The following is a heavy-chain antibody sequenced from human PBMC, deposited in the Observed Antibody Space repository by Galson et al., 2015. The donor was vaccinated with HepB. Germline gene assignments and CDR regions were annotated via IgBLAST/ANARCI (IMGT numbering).Heavy chain of an antibody. CDR1: GFTFSSYA. V-gene: IGHV3-30*04. CDR3: ARDRTWYYDSSGYYSGAFDI. J-gene: IGHJ3*02. CDR2: ISYDGSNK. Sequence: SLRLSCAASGFTFSSYAMHWVRQAPGKGLEWVAVISYDGSNKYYADSVKGRFTISRDNSKNTLYLQMNSLRAEDTAVYYCARDRTWYYDSSGYYSGAFDIWGQGTMVTVSS. D-gene: IGHD3-22*01.